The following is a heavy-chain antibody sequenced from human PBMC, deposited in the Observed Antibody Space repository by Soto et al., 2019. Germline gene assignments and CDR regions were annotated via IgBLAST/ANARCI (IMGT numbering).Heavy chain of an antibody. CDR2: INSDGSSK. CDR3: ARDWRGGGFGS. J-gene: IGHJ4*02. CDR1: GFTFSSSC. D-gene: IGHD3-10*01. Sequence: EVQLVESGGGLVQPGGSLRLSCAASGFTFSSSCMHWVRQAPGKGLVWVSRINSDGSSKTYADSVKGRCTISRDNAENTLYLQMDSLRAEATAVDYCARDWRGGGFGSWGQGTLVTVSS. V-gene: IGHV3-74*03.